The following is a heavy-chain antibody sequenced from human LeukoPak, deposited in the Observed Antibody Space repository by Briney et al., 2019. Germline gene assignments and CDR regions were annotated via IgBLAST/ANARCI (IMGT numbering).Heavy chain of an antibody. CDR1: GFAFNFFS. CDR3: ARIDYYHGMDV. V-gene: IGHV3-21*01. CDR2: ISSDSSHI. Sequence: GGSLRLSCATSGFAFNFFSMNWVRQVPGKGLEWISSISSDSSHIYYADSVKGRFTISRDNARNSLYLQLSSLRAGDTAVYYCARIDYYHGMDVWGQGTTVTVSS. J-gene: IGHJ6*02.